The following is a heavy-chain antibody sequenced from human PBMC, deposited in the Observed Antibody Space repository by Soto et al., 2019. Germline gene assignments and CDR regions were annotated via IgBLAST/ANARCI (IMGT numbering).Heavy chain of an antibody. J-gene: IGHJ4*02. V-gene: IGHV3-64*01. Sequence: GGSLRFSCAASGFTFSSYAMHWVRQAPGKGLEYVSAISSNGGSTYYANSVKGRFTISRDNSKNTLYLQMGSLRAEDMAVYYCARGRVEDSSGWATYFDYWGQGTLVTVSS. CDR3: ARGRVEDSSGWATYFDY. CDR2: ISSNGGST. CDR1: GFTFSSYA. D-gene: IGHD6-19*01.